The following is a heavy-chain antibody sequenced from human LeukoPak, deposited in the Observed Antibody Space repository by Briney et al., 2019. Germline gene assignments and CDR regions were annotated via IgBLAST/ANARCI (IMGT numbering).Heavy chain of an antibody. D-gene: IGHD4-17*01. CDR3: ASFEDYGDPIFDY. Sequence: SETLSLTCTVSGGSISSSSYYWGWIRQPPGKGLEWIGSIYYSGSTYYNLSLKSRVTISVDTSKNQFSLKLSSVTAADTAVYYCASFEDYGDPIFDYWGQGTLVTVSS. CDR2: IYYSGST. J-gene: IGHJ4*02. V-gene: IGHV4-39*01. CDR1: GGSISSSSYY.